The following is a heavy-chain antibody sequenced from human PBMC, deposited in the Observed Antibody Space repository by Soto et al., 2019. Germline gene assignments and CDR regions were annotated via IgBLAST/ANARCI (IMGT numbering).Heavy chain of an antibody. D-gene: IGHD5-12*01. CDR1: GDTFSSYT. Sequence: QVQLVQSGAEVKKPGSSVKVSCKASGDTFSSYTITWVRQAPGQGLEWMGRIIPTLGIANYAQKFQGRVTXTXXKSTNTAYMELSSLRSEDTAVYYCARGGDGYNYDYWGQGTLVTVSS. V-gene: IGHV1-69*04. CDR3: ARGGDGYNYDY. J-gene: IGHJ4*02. CDR2: IIPTLGIA.